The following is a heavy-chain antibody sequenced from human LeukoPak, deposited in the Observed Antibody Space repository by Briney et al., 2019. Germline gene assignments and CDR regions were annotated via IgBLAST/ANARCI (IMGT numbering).Heavy chain of an antibody. CDR2: IYTSGST. V-gene: IGHV4-61*02. Sequence: SETLSLTCTVSGGSISSGSYYWSWIRQPAGKGLEWIGRIYTSGSTNYNPSLKSRVTISVDTSKNQFSLKLSSVTAADTAVYYCARLSGGSYYRYYYYGMDVWGQGTTVTISS. CDR3: ARLSGGSYYRYYYYGMDV. D-gene: IGHD1-26*01. CDR1: GGSISSGSYY. J-gene: IGHJ6*02.